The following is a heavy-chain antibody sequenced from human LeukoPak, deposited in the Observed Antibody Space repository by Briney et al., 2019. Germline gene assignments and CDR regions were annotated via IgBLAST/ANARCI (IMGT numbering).Heavy chain of an antibody. CDR1: GGSISSGGYY. Sequence: PSETLSLTCTVSGGSISSGGYYWSWIRQHPGKGLEWIGEINHSGSTNYNPSLKSRVTISVDTSKNQFSLKLSSVTAADAAVYYCARGLRGVPMVPSLYFDYWGQGTLVXVSS. V-gene: IGHV4-39*07. CDR2: INHSGST. D-gene: IGHD3-10*01. J-gene: IGHJ4*02. CDR3: ARGLRGVPMVPSLYFDY.